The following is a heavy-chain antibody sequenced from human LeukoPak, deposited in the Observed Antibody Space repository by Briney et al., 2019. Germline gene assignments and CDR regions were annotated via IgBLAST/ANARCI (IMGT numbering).Heavy chain of an antibody. D-gene: IGHD3-22*01. CDR2: ISGSGDST. CDR1: GFTFSSYA. V-gene: IGHV3-23*01. Sequence: GGSLRLSCAASGFTFSSYAMSWVRQAPGKGLEWVSAISGSGDSTYYADSVKGRVTISRDNSKNTLYLQMNSLRAEDTAVYYCAKDGSSSGSDWCDPWGQGTLVTVSS. J-gene: IGHJ5*02. CDR3: AKDGSSSGSDWCDP.